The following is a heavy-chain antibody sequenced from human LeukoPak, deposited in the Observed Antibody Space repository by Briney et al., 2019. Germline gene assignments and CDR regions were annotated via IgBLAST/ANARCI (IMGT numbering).Heavy chain of an antibody. J-gene: IGHJ4*02. CDR1: GFTFSDYY. V-gene: IGHV3-11*01. CDR2: ISSSGSTI. D-gene: IGHD3-3*01. CDR3: ARALWSGYYQYYFDY. Sequence: PRGSLRLSCAASGFTFSDYYMSWIRQAPGKGLEWVSYISSSGSTIYYADSVEGRFTISRDNAKNSLYLQMNSLRAEDTAVYYCARALWSGYYQYYFDYWGQGTLVTVSS.